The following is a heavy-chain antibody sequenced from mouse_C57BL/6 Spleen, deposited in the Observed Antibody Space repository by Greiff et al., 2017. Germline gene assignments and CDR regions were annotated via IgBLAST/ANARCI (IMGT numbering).Heavy chain of an antibody. J-gene: IGHJ4*01. CDR1: GYAFSSSW. D-gene: IGHD3-2*02. CDR3: SRRSSGPMDY. Sequence: VQLQQSGPALVKPGASVKISCKASGYAFSSSWMNWVKQRPGKGLEWIGRIYPGDGDTNYNGKVNGKATLTADKSYSTAYMQLSSLTSEDSAVYFCSRRSSGPMDYWGQGTSVTVSS. CDR2: IYPGDGDT. V-gene: IGHV1-82*01.